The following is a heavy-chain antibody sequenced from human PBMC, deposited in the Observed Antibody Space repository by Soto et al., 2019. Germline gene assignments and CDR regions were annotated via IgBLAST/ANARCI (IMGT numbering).Heavy chain of an antibody. D-gene: IGHD6-25*01. V-gene: IGHV3-23*01. CDR3: ARDSGPAGGGACDI. CDR1: GFTFSTHA. J-gene: IGHJ3*02. CDR2: VDVGGGST. Sequence: EVQLLESGGGLVQPGGSLRLSCAASGFTFSTHAMIWVRQAPGKGLNWVSTVDVGGGSTYYTDSVKGRFTVSRDNSMNTVYLQLNTLRAEDTAIYFVARDSGPAGGGACDIWGQGTMVSVSS.